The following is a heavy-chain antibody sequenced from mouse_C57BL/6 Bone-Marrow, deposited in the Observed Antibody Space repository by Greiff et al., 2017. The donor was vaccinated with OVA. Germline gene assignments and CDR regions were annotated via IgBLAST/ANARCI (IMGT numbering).Heavy chain of an antibody. Sequence: VKLQESDAELVKPGASVKISCKVSGYTFTDHTIHWMKQRPEQGLEWIGYIYPRDGSTKYNEKFKGKATLTADKSSSTAYMQLNSLTSEDSAVYFCARSYYYGSSPLDYWGQGTTLTVSS. V-gene: IGHV1-78*01. D-gene: IGHD1-1*01. J-gene: IGHJ2*01. CDR1: GYTFTDHT. CDR3: ARSYYYGSSPLDY. CDR2: IYPRDGST.